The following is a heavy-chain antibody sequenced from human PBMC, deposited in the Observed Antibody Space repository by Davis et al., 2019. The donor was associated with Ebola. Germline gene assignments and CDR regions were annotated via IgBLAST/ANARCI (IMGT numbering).Heavy chain of an antibody. Sequence: ASVKVSCKASAYTFTSYAMHWVRHAPGQRLEWMGWINAGNGNTKYSQKFQGRVTLTRDTSASTAYMELSSLRSEDTAVYYCARQTTYSTPQYFDYWGQGTLVTVSS. V-gene: IGHV1-3*01. CDR3: ARQTTYSTPQYFDY. CDR1: AYTFTSYA. CDR2: INAGNGNT. J-gene: IGHJ4*02. D-gene: IGHD4-11*01.